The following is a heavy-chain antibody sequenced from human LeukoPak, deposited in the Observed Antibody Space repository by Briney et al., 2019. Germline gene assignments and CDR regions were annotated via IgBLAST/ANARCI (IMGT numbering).Heavy chain of an antibody. CDR1: GYSISSGYY. V-gene: IGHV4-38-2*02. CDR2: ISHAGST. Sequence: SETLSLTCTVSGYSISSGYYWGWVRQPPGKGLEWIGSISHAGSTDYSPSLKSRVTISLDTSKNQFSLKLSSVTTADTAVYYCARGGRPSRFDYWGQGTLVTVSS. CDR3: ARGGRPSRFDY. J-gene: IGHJ4*02.